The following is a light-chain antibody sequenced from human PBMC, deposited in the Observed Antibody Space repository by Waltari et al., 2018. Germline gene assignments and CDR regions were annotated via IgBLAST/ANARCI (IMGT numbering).Light chain of an antibody. CDR2: DVS. V-gene: IGLV2-14*03. J-gene: IGLJ2*01. Sequence: QSALTQPASVSGSPGQSITISCTGTSSDVGTYNYVSWYQQHPGKAPKLMIFDVSIRPSGDSNRFSGSKSGNTASLTISGLQAEDEADYYCSSYISSSTLELFGGGTSLTVL. CDR1: SSDVGTYNY. CDR3: SSYISSSTLEL.